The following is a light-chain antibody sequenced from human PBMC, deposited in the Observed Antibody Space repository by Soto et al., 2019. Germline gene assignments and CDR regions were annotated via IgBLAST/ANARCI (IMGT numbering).Light chain of an antibody. V-gene: IGKV1-33*01. CDR3: QQYDNLPPIP. Sequence: DIQMTQYPSTLSVSVGGRGTITCLASQTISSWLAWYQQKPGKAPKLLIYDASNLETGVPSRFSGSGSGTDFTFTISSLQPEDIATYYCQQYDNLPPIPSGQGTRLA. CDR2: DAS. CDR1: QTISSW. J-gene: IGKJ5*01.